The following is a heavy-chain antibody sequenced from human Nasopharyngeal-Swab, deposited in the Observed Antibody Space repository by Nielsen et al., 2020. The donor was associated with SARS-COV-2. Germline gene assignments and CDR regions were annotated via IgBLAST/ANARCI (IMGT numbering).Heavy chain of an antibody. J-gene: IGHJ6*02. CDR1: GFTFSSYS. CDR2: ISSSSSYI. D-gene: IGHD1-26*01. V-gene: IGHV3-21*01. Sequence: GESLKISCAASGFTFSSYSMNWVRQAPGKGLEWVSSISSSSSYIYYADSVKGRLTISRDNAKNSLYLQMNSLRAEDTAVYYCARNSTGARYYYYGMDVWGQGTTVTVSS. CDR3: ARNSTGARYYYYGMDV.